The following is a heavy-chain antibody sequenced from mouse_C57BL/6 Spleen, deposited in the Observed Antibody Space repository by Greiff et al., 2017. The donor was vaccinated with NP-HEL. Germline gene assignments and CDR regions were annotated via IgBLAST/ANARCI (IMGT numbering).Heavy chain of an antibody. CDR2: IDPSDSYT. D-gene: IGHD3-2*01. V-gene: IGHV1-50*01. J-gene: IGHJ4*01. CDR3: ASKDRQSHAMDY. CDR1: GYTFTSYW. Sequence: QVQLQQPGAELVKPGASVKLSCKASGYTFTSYWMQWVKQRPGQGLEWIGEIDPSDSYTNYNQKFKGKATLTVDTSSSTAYMQLSSLTSEDSAVYYCASKDRQSHAMDYWGQGTSVTVSS.